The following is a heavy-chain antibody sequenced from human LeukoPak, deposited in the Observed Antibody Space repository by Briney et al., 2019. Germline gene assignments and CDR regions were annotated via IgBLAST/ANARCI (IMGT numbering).Heavy chain of an antibody. CDR2: IYYSGST. CDR1: GGSISSYY. J-gene: IGHJ6*02. V-gene: IGHV4-59*01. CDR3: ARLVVVPAAIRGYYYYGMDV. Sequence: PSETLSLTCTVSGGSISSYYWSWIRQPPGKGLEWIGYIYYSGSTNYNPSLKSRVTISVDTSKNQFSLKLSSVTAADTAVYYCARLVVVPAAIRGYYYYGMDVWGQGTTVTVSS. D-gene: IGHD2-2*02.